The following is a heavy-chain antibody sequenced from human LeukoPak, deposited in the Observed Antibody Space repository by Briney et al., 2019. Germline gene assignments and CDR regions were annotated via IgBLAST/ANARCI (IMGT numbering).Heavy chain of an antibody. Sequence: GGSLRLSCAASGFTFSSYAMSWVRQAPGKGLEWVSAISGSGGSTYYADSVKGRFTISRDNSKNTLYLQMNSLRAEDTAVYYCAKDRGVGAYDSSGYYYDYWGQGTLVTVTS. D-gene: IGHD3-22*01. CDR2: ISGSGGST. CDR3: AKDRGVGAYDSSGYYYDY. V-gene: IGHV3-23*01. CDR1: GFTFSSYA. J-gene: IGHJ4*02.